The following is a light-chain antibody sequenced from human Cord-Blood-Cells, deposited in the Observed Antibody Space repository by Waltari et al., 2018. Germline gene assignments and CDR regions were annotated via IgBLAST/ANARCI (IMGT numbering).Light chain of an antibody. CDR3: QQYNNWPRWT. CDR1: QSVSSN. CDR2: GAS. V-gene: IGKV3-15*01. J-gene: IGKJ1*01. Sequence: EIVMTQSPATLSVSPGESATLTCRASQSVSSNLAWDQQKPGQAPRLLIYGASTRATGIPARFSGSGSGTEFTLTISSLQSEDFAVYYCQQYNNWPRWTFGQGTKVEIK.